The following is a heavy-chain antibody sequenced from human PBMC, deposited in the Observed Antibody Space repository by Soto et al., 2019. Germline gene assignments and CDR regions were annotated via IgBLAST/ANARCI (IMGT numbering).Heavy chain of an antibody. CDR1: GFTFSSYA. Sequence: GGSLRLSCAASGFTFSSYATHWVRQAPGKGLEWVAVISYDGSEKYYADSVKGRFTISRDNTKNTLSLQMNGLRAEDTAVYYCARGTEALDYWGQGTLVTVSS. V-gene: IGHV3-30-3*01. J-gene: IGHJ4*02. CDR2: ISYDGSEK. CDR3: ARGTEALDY. D-gene: IGHD1-1*01.